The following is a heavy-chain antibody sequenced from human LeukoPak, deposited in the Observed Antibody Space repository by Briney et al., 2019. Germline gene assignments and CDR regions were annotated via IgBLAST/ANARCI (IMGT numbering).Heavy chain of an antibody. D-gene: IGHD3-10*01. J-gene: IGHJ2*01. V-gene: IGHV4-59*08. Sequence: SETLSLTCTVSGGSISSYYWSWIRQPPGKGLEWIGYIYYSGSTNYNPSLKSRVTISVDTSKNQFSLKLSSVTAADTAVYYCARQFGSPTRYWYFDLWGRGTLVTVSS. CDR1: GGSISSYY. CDR3: ARQFGSPTRYWYFDL. CDR2: IYYSGST.